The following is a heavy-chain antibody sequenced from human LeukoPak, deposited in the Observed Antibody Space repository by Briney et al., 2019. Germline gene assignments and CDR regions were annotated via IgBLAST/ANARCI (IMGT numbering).Heavy chain of an antibody. Sequence: PGGSLRLSCAASGFTFDDYAMHWVRQAPGKGLEWVSGISWNSGSIGYADSVKGRFTISRDNAKNSLYLQMNTLRAEDTAVYYCTRDGDTDMVGGYYYYMDVWGKGTTVTISS. J-gene: IGHJ6*03. V-gene: IGHV3-9*01. CDR1: GFTFDDYA. CDR3: TRDGDTDMVGGYYYYMDV. CDR2: ISWNSGSI. D-gene: IGHD5-18*01.